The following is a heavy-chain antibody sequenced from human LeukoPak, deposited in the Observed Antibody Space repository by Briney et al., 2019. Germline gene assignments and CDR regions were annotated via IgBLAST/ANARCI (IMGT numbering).Heavy chain of an antibody. Sequence: GGSLRLSCAASGFTFSNAWMSWVRQAPGKGLERVGRIKSKTDGGTTDYAAPVKGGFTISRDDSKNTLYLQMNSLKTEDTAVYYCTTDHELGLAAAGTFSDYWGQGTLVTVSS. D-gene: IGHD6-13*01. V-gene: IGHV3-15*01. CDR1: GFTFSNAW. CDR2: IKSKTDGGTT. J-gene: IGHJ4*02. CDR3: TTDHELGLAAAGTFSDY.